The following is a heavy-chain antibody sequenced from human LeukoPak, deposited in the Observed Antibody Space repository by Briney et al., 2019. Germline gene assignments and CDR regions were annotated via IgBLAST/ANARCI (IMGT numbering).Heavy chain of an antibody. CDR1: GFTFSSHE. D-gene: IGHD3-22*01. CDR3: ARDPPGGYYFDY. J-gene: IGHJ4*02. Sequence: GGSLRLSCAASGFTFSSHEMNWVRQAPGKGLEWVSYISSSGSTIYYADSVKGRFTISRDNAKNSLYLQMNSLRAEDTAVYYCARDPPGGYYFDYWGQGTLVTVSS. V-gene: IGHV3-48*03. CDR2: ISSSGSTI.